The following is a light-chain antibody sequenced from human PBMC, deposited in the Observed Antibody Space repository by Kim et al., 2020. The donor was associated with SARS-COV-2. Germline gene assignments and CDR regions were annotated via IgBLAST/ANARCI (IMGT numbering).Light chain of an antibody. CDR1: QDIRND. Sequence: AIQMTQSPSSLSASVGDRVSITCRTSQDIRNDLAWYQQRPGQAPHLLIYAAFALQDGVPPRFSGNGSGTDFTLTISSLQPEDFATYYCLQDHNYPLTFGGGTKVEIK. V-gene: IGKV1-6*01. J-gene: IGKJ4*01. CDR2: AAF. CDR3: LQDHNYPLT.